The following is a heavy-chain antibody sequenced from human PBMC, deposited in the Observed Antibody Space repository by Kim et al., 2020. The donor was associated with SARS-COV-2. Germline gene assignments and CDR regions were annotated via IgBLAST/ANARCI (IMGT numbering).Heavy chain of an antibody. J-gene: IGHJ4*02. Sequence: ASVKVSCKASGYTFTNYAISWVRQAPGQGLEWMGWINTDTRNPTYAQAFTGRFVFSVDTSVSTTYLQISSLKAEDTALYYCARVIWGSYRYTDSWGQGTLVTVSS. D-gene: IGHD3-16*02. CDR3: ARVIWGSYRYTDS. CDR2: INTDTRNP. V-gene: IGHV7-4-1*02. CDR1: GYTFTNYA.